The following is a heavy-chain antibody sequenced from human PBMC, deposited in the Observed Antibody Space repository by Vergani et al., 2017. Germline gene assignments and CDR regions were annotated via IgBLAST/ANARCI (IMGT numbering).Heavy chain of an antibody. CDR3: ARVPHGIAAAGFQSY. V-gene: IGHV3-66*02. CDR2: IYSGGST. J-gene: IGHJ4*02. D-gene: IGHD6-13*01. CDR1: GFTVSSNY. Sequence: VQLVESGGGVVQPGRSLRLSCAASGFTVSSNYMSWVRQAPGKGLEWVSVIYSGGSTYYADSVKGRFTISRDNSKNTLYLQMNSLRAEDTAVYYCARVPHGIAAAGFQSYWGQGTLVTVSS.